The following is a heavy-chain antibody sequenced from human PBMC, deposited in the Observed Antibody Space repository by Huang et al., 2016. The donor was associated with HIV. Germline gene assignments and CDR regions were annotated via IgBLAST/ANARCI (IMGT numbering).Heavy chain of an antibody. V-gene: IGHV4-34*02. J-gene: IGHJ4*02. CDR2: INHSGNT. CDR1: GGSFSGYY. CDR3: ARKVHFLGSGVIFT. Sequence: QVHLQQWGTGLLKPSETLSLTCAVYGGSFSGYYWTWIRQPPGKGLEWIGEINHSGNTNYKPSLRSRVTIAVDTSKNQFSLNMTAVTAADTALYYCARKVHFLGSGVIFTWGQGTLVTVSP. D-gene: IGHD3-10*01.